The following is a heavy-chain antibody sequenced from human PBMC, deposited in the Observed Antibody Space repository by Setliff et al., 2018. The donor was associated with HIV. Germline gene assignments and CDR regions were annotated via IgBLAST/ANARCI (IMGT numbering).Heavy chain of an antibody. CDR2: IYYSGNT. J-gene: IGHJ4*02. CDR3: ARWHPPYGFWEEDY. V-gene: IGHV4-39*01. D-gene: IGHD3-10*01. Sequence: PSETLSLTCTVSGGSISSSSYYWGWIRQPPGKGLEWIGTIYYSGNTYYNPSLKSRVTISVDTSKNQSSLKLESVTAADTAVYYCARWHPPYGFWEEDYWGQGTLVTVSS. CDR1: GGSISSSSYY.